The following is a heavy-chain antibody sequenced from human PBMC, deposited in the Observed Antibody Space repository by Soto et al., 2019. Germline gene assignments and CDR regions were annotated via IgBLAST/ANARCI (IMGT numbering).Heavy chain of an antibody. CDR1: GFTLGDYS. V-gene: IGHV3-49*03. CDR3: TRDGLKAALY. Sequence: PGGSLRSCFAASGFTLGDYSMSWFRQAPGKVLELVGFIRSKGYGEATEYAASVKGRFNISRDDSKSIAYLQMNSLKSEDTAIYYCTRDGLKAALYWGQGTLVTVCS. CDR2: IRSKGYGEAT. J-gene: IGHJ4*02. D-gene: IGHD6-25*01.